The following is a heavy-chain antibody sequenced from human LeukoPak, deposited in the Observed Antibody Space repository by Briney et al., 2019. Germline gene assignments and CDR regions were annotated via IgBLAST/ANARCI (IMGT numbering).Heavy chain of an antibody. CDR3: ASRFD. V-gene: IGHV3-30-3*01. Sequence: GRSLRLSCAASGFTFSSYAMHWVRQAPGKGLEWVAVISYDGSNKYYADSVKGRFTISRDNSKNTLYLQMNSLRAEDTAVYYCASRFDWGQGTLVTVSP. J-gene: IGHJ4*02. CDR1: GFTFSSYA. CDR2: ISYDGSNK.